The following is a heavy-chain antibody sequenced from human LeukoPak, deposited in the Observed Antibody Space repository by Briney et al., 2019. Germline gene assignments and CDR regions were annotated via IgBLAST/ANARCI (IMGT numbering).Heavy chain of an antibody. D-gene: IGHD4-11*01. CDR1: GFTFSHLG. Sequence: PGTSLRLSCAASGFTFSHLGMHWVRQAPGKGLEWVAVIWSDATNKYYADSVKGRFTISRDYYKNTVYLQMTSVRVEDTAVYYCAKDAQRGFDYSNSLEHWGQGTLVTVSS. CDR3: AKDAQRGFDYSNSLEH. V-gene: IGHV3-33*06. J-gene: IGHJ4*02. CDR2: IWSDATNK.